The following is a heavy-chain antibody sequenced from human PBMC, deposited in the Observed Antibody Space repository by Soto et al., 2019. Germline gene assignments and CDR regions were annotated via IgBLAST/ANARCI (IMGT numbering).Heavy chain of an antibody. CDR3: ARDYITGTTFSPYYYYGMDV. CDR2: IYYSGST. D-gene: IGHD1-7*01. V-gene: IGHV4-31*03. Sequence: SETLSLTCTVSGGSISSGGYYWSWIRQHPGKGLEWIGHIYYSGSTYYNPSLKSRVTISVDTSKNQFSLKLSSVTAADTAVYYCARDYITGTTFSPYYYYGMDVWGQGTTVTVS. J-gene: IGHJ6*02. CDR1: GGSISSGGYY.